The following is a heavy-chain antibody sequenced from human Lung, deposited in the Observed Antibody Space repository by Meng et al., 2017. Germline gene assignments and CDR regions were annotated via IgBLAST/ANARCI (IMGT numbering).Heavy chain of an antibody. CDR2: INRDGTKP. J-gene: IGHJ1*01. CDR3: TNDRLNH. Sequence: EVQLVGSGGGLVPPGGSLRLSCAASGFTFTDHWMHWARQGPGKGLVWVSRINRDGTKPTYADSVKGRFTISRDNAKNTLYLQMNSLRAEDTAFYYCTNDRLNHWGQGALVTVSS. CDR1: GFTFTDHW. V-gene: IGHV3-74*01. D-gene: IGHD1-1*01.